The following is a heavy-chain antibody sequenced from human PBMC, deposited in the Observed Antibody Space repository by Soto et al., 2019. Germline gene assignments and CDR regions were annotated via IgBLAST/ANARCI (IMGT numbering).Heavy chain of an antibody. Sequence: GGSLRLSCTGSGFTFSSSTMTWVRQGPGKGLEWVSSISSSSSYIYFADSLKGRFTISRDNAKNSLYLRMNSLRAEDTAVYYCARDIGEMSAVWGQGTQVTVS. CDR2: ISSSSSYI. D-gene: IGHD3-10*01. J-gene: IGHJ4*02. CDR3: ARDIGEMSAV. V-gene: IGHV3-21*06. CDR1: GFTFSSST.